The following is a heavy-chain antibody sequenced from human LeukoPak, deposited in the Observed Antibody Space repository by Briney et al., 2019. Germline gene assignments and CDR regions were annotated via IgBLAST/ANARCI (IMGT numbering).Heavy chain of an antibody. CDR2: IESDGTTT. Sequence: GGSLRLSRAASAFSFSDYWMHWVRQVAGKGLAWVSRIESDGTTTYADSVKGRVTISRDTAKNTFYLQMSSLRDEDTAMYFCARTLPGSFFDIWGQGSLVTVSS. CDR1: AFSFSDYW. CDR3: ARTLPGSFFDI. V-gene: IGHV3-74*01. D-gene: IGHD3-10*01. J-gene: IGHJ4*02.